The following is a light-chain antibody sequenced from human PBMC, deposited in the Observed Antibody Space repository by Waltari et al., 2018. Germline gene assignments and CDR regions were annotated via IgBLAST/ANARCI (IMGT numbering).Light chain of an antibody. Sequence: DTVMTQSPDYLAVSLGERVTINCKSSQSLLYSSNNKNYLAWYQQKPGQAPKLLIYWASTRESGVPNRFSGSGSGTDFTLTISSLQAEDVAVYYCQQYYDTPFTFGPGTKLDIK. V-gene: IGKV4-1*01. J-gene: IGKJ3*01. CDR2: WAS. CDR3: QQYYDTPFT. CDR1: QSLLYSSNNKNY.